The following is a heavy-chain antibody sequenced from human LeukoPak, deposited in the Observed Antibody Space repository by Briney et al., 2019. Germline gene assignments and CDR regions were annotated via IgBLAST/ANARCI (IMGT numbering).Heavy chain of an antibody. CDR2: ISSSSYI. D-gene: IGHD2-15*01. CDR3: ARDYVDIVVVVAATPNFDY. V-gene: IGHV3-21*01. J-gene: IGHJ4*02. CDR1: GFTFSSYS. Sequence: GGSLRLSCAASGFTFSSYSMNWVRQAPGKGLEWVSSISSSSYIYYADSVKGRFTISRDNAKNSLYLQMNSLRAEDTAVYHCARDYVDIVVVVAATPNFDYWGQGTLVTVSS.